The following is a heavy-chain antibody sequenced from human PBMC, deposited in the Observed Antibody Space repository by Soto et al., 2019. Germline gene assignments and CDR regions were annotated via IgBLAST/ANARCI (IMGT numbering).Heavy chain of an antibody. V-gene: IGHV4-59*01. CDR2: SYYTGGT. CDR1: GDSISRYY. Sequence: QVQLLESGPGLVKPSETLSLTCTVSGDSISRYYWNWVRQSPGKGLEWIGPSYYTGGTNYNPSLKSRLTISVDTSKKQFSLKLSSVTAADTAVYYCASTYYDTLTGYPLYGLDVWGLGTTVTVSS. J-gene: IGHJ6*02. D-gene: IGHD3-9*01. CDR3: ASTYYDTLTGYPLYGLDV.